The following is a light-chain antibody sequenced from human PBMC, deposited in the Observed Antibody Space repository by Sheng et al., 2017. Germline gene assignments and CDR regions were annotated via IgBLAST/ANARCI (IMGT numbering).Light chain of an antibody. Sequence: EIVMTQSPATLSVSPGDTVTLSCRASQSVYHNLAWYQHKPGQAPRLLISGASTRATGVPARFTGSGSGTEFTLTITSLQSEDFALYYCQQYNNWPPVTFGGGTKVEIK. J-gene: IGKJ4*01. CDR1: QSVYHN. CDR2: GAS. CDR3: QQYNNWPPVT. V-gene: IGKV3-15*01.